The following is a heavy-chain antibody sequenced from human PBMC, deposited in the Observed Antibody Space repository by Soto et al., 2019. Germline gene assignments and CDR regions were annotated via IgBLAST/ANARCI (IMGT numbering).Heavy chain of an antibody. CDR3: AKSTADSSGYYYYYGMDV. Sequence: GGSLRLSCAASGFTFSSYAMSWVRQAPGKGLEWVSAISGSGGSTYYADSVKGRFTISRDNSKNTLYLQMNSLRAEDTAVYYCAKSTADSSGYYYYYGMDVWGQGTTVTVSS. V-gene: IGHV3-23*01. J-gene: IGHJ6*02. CDR1: GFTFSSYA. CDR2: ISGSGGST. D-gene: IGHD3-22*01.